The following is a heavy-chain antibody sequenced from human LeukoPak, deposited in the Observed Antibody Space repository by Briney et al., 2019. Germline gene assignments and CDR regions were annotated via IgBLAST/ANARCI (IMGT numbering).Heavy chain of an antibody. V-gene: IGHV3-30*02. CDR1: GFTFSRHG. CDR2: IRYDGSDK. D-gene: IGHD2-15*01. Sequence: GGSLRLSCAASGFTFSRHGMHWVRQAPDKGLEWVAFIRYDGSDKYYADSVKGRFIISRDNSKNTLYLQMNSLRAEDTAVYYCARGPSYDIAVVVAARNGMDVWGQGTTVTVS. J-gene: IGHJ6*02. CDR3: ARGPSYDIAVVVAARNGMDV.